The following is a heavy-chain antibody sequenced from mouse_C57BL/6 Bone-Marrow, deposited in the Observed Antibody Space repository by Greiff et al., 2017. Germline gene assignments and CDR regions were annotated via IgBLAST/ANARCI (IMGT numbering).Heavy chain of an antibody. V-gene: IGHV14-4*01. CDR2: IDPENGDT. J-gene: IGHJ3*01. CDR1: GFNIKDDY. Sequence: QLQQSGAELVRPGASVKLSCTASGFNIKDDYMHWVKQRPEQGLEWIGWIDPENGDTEYASKFQGKATITADTSSNTAYLQLSSLTSEDTAVYYCIPGISWFAYWGQGTLVTVSA. CDR3: IPGISWFAY.